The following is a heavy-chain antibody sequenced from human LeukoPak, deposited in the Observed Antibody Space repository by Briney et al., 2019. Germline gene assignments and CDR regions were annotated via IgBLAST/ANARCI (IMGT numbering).Heavy chain of an antibody. CDR2: IIPIFGTA. CDR3: ASLGRDAYTNY. D-gene: IGHD5-24*01. J-gene: IGHJ4*02. V-gene: IGHV1-69*01. Sequence: ASVKVSCKASGGTFSSYAISWVRQAPGQGLEWMGGIIPIFGTANYAQKFQGRVTITADESTSTAYMELSSLRSEDTAVYYCASLGRDAYTNYWGQGTLPTVSS. CDR1: GGTFSSYA.